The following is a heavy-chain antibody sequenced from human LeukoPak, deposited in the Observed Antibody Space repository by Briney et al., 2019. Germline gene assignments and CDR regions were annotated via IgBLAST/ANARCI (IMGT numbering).Heavy chain of an antibody. D-gene: IGHD3-10*01. CDR2: VYYSGNT. CDR3: ARYYYGSGSLDY. V-gene: IGHV4-61*01. CDR1: GGSVSSGSYY. J-gene: IGHJ4*02. Sequence: SETLSLTCTVSGGSVSSGSYYWSWIRQPPGKGLEWIGYVYYSGNTNYNPSLKSRVTISVDRSKNQFSPKLSSVTAADTAVYYCARYYYGSGSLDYWGQGTLVTVSS.